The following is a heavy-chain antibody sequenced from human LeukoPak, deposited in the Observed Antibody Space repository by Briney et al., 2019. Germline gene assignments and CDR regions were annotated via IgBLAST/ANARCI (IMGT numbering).Heavy chain of an antibody. D-gene: IGHD3-10*01. CDR2: IYSGGST. CDR3: ARDPPLDGWGDY. V-gene: IGHV3-53*01. J-gene: IGHJ4*02. CDR1: GFTVSSNY. Sequence: GGSLRLSCAASGFTVSSNYMSWVRQAPGKGLEWVSLIYSGGSTYYADSVKGRFTISRDNSKNTLYLQMNGLRADDTAVYYCARDPPLDGWGDYWGQGTLVTVSS.